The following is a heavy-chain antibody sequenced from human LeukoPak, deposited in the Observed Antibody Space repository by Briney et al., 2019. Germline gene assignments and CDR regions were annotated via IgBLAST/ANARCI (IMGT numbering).Heavy chain of an antibody. J-gene: IGHJ5*02. D-gene: IGHD3-10*01. CDR2: IIPIFGTA. CDR3: AGSGSYGPPYLNWFDP. CDR1: GGTFSSYA. V-gene: IGHV1-69*06. Sequence: SVKVSCKASGGTFSSYAISWVRQAPGQGLEWMGGIIPIFGTANYAQKFQGRVTITADKSTSTAYMELSSLRSEDTAVYYCAGSGSYGPPYLNWFDPWGQGTLVTVSS.